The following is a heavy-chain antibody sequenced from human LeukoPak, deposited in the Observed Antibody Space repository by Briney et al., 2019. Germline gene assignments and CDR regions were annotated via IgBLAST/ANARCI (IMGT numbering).Heavy chain of an antibody. Sequence: PSETLSLTCAVYGGSFSGYYWSWIRQRPGKGLEWIGEINHSGSTNYNPSLKSRVTISVDTSKNQFSLKLSSVTAADTAVYYCARSYLGGWYYFDYWGQGTLVTVSS. J-gene: IGHJ4*02. V-gene: IGHV4-34*01. CDR2: INHSGST. D-gene: IGHD6-19*01. CDR1: GGSFSGYY. CDR3: ARSYLGGWYYFDY.